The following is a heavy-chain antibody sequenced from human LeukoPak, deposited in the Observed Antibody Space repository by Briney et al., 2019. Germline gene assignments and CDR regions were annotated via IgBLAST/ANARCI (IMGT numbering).Heavy chain of an antibody. CDR1: GYTLTSYG. D-gene: IGHD1-26*01. Sequence: ASVKVSCKASGYTLTSYGISWVRQAPGQGLEWMGWISAYNGNTNYAQKLQGRVTMTTDTSTSTAYMELRSLRSDDTAVYYCASLVRGSYFDAFDIWGQGTMVTVSS. CDR3: ASLVRGSYFDAFDI. J-gene: IGHJ3*02. V-gene: IGHV1-18*01. CDR2: ISAYNGNT.